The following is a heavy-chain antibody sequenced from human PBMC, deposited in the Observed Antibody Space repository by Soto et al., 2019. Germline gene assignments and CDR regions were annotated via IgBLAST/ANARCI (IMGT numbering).Heavy chain of an antibody. CDR2: IHYSGRT. CDR1: GCSMSSGVHF. J-gene: IGHJ6*02. CDR3: ARVPIACTGSSCYNHYYYSMDG. Sequence: SETVSLTCTVSGCSMSSGVHFWIWIRQPPGKGLEWIGYIHYSGRTYYNLSLKSRLTISLDTSKNQFSLKLASVTASDTAVYYCARVPIACTGSSCYNHYYYSMDGWGQGTTVTVSS. V-gene: IGHV4-30-4*01. D-gene: IGHD2-2*02.